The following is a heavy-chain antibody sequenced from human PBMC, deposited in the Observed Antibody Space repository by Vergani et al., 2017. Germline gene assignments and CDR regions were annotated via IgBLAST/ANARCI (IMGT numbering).Heavy chain of an antibody. V-gene: IGHV4-59*01. Sequence: QVQLQESGPGLVKPSETLSLTCTVSGGSISSYYWSWIRQPPGKGLEWIGYIYYCGSTNYNPSLKSRVTISVDTSKNQFSLKLSSVTAADTAVYYCARVRAASDYYYYCYYMDVWGKGTTVTVSS. CDR2: IYYCGST. J-gene: IGHJ6*03. CDR3: ARVRAASDYYYYCYYMDV. D-gene: IGHD6-13*01. CDR1: GGSISSYY.